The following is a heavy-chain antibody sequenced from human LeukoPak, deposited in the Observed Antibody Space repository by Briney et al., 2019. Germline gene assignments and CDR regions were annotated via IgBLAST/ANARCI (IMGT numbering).Heavy chain of an antibody. J-gene: IGHJ6*02. D-gene: IGHD3-9*01. CDR1: GGSISSYY. CDR2: IYSSGSA. CDR3: ARYDFDILTGYHRGGMDV. V-gene: IGHV4-59*08. Sequence: EPSETLSLTCTVSGGSISSYYWSWIRQPPGKGLEWIGYIYSSGSANYNPSLNSRATISVDTSKNQFSLKLRSVTAADTAVYYCARYDFDILTGYHRGGMDVWGQGTTVTVSS.